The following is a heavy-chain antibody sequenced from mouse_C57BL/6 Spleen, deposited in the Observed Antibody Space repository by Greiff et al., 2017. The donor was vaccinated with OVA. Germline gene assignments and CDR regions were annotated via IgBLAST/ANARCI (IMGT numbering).Heavy chain of an antibody. J-gene: IGHJ4*01. CDR1: GFTFSSYG. CDR2: ISSGGSYT. D-gene: IGHD2-3*01. CDR3: ARLDGYYYAMDY. Sequence: EVQVVESGGDLVKPGGSLKLSCAASGFTFSSYGMSWVRQTPDKRLEWVATISSGGSYTYYPDSVKGRFTISRDNAKNTLYLQMSRLKSEDTAMYYCARLDGYYYAMDYWGQGTSVTVSS. V-gene: IGHV5-6*01.